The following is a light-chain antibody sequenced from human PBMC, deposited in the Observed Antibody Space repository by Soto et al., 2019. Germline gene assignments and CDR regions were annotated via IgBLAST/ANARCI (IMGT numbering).Light chain of an antibody. Sequence: DIPMSQSPSTLSASVGDRVTITGRASQSISSWLAWYQQKPGKAPKLLIYDASSLESGVPSRFSGRGSGTEFTLTISSLQPDDFASYFCQQYNSYSPPTFGQGTKVEIK. CDR3: QQYNSYSPPT. CDR2: DAS. J-gene: IGKJ1*01. V-gene: IGKV1-5*01. CDR1: QSISSW.